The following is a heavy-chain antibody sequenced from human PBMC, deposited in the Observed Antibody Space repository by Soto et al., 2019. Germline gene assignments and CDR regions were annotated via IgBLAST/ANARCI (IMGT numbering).Heavy chain of an antibody. CDR1: GFTFSSYA. V-gene: IGHV3-23*01. CDR2: ISYSGVST. D-gene: IGHD5-12*01. J-gene: IGHJ4*02. CDR3: ARTRGHSDYDLDY. Sequence: SCAASGFTFSSYAMTWVRQAPGKGLEWVSAISYSGVSTYYADSVKGRFTISRDSSENTLSLQMNSLRVDDTAVYYCARTRGHSDYDLDYWGQGTLVTVSS.